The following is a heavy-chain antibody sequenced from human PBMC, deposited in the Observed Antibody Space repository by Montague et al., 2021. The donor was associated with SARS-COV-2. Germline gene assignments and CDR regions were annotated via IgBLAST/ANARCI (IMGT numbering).Heavy chain of an antibody. V-gene: IGHV4-59*01. J-gene: IGHJ4*02. CDR1: GGSISGYY. CDR2: IYNGGNT. Sequence: SETLSLTCAVSGGSISGYYWTWIRQPPGKGLEWIGHIYNGGNTYYNPSLKSRVTLSVGPSKNQFSLKMSSVAAADTAIYYCARVGFGVAMATSYYFDSWGQGTTVTVSS. CDR3: ARVGFGVAMATSYYFDS. D-gene: IGHD5-24*01.